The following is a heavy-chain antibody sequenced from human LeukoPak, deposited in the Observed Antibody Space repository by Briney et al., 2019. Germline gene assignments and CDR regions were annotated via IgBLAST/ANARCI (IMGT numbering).Heavy chain of an antibody. D-gene: IGHD3-22*01. CDR1: GYTFTGYY. CDR3: ASRTYYDSSGYYPDFDY. CDR2: INPNSGGT. J-gene: IGHJ4*02. Sequence: VKVSCKASGYTFTGYYMHWVRQAPGQGLEWMGWINPNSGGTNYAQKFQGRVTMTRDTSISTAYMELSRLRSDDTAVYYCASRTYYDSSGYYPDFDYWDQGTLVTVSS. V-gene: IGHV1-2*02.